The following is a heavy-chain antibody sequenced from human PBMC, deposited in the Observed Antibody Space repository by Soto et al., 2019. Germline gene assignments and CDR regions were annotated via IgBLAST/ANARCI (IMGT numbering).Heavy chain of an antibody. CDR2: ISFDEKDT. D-gene: IGHD3-3*01. CDR3: AKDRTDNFWTGFCDS. V-gene: IGHV3-30*18. J-gene: IGHJ4*02. CDR1: GFTFSNYG. Sequence: QVQLVESGGGVVQPGRSLRLSCSTSGFTFSNYGMHWFRQAPGKGLEWFAVISFDEKDTDYVDSVKDPFSISRDNAKTTLSLQMNSLRAEDTPVYFFAKDRTDNFWTGFCDSWCQGALVTVSS.